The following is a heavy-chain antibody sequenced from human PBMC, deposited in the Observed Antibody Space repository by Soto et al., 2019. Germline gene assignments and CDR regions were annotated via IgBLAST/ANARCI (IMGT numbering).Heavy chain of an antibody. CDR1: GYTFTSYG. D-gene: IGHD3-22*01. CDR2: ISAYNGNT. V-gene: IGHV1-18*01. Sequence: ASVKVSCKASGYTFTSYGISWVRQAPGQGLEWMGWISAYNGNTNYAQKLQGRVTMTTDTSTSTAYMELRSLRSDDTAVYYCARVGVRYDSSGYHDYWGQGTLVTVSS. CDR3: ARVGVRYDSSGYHDY. J-gene: IGHJ4*02.